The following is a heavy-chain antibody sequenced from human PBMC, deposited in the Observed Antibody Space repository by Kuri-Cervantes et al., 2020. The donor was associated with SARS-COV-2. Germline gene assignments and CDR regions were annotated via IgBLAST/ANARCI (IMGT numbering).Heavy chain of an antibody. J-gene: IGHJ6*02. V-gene: IGHV3-23*01. CDR3: ARDSIKGFSSSQTYGMDV. Sequence: LPCAAPGFTFSSYAMRRVRQAPGKGLEWGSAISGSGGNTYYAHSVKGRFTISRDNAKNSLYLQTNSLRDEDTAVYYCARDSIKGFSSSQTYGMDVWGQGTTVTVSS. D-gene: IGHD6-13*01. CDR1: GFTFSSYA. CDR2: ISGSGGNT.